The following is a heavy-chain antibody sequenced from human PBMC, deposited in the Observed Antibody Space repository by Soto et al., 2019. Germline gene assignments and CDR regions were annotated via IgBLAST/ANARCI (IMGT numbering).Heavy chain of an antibody. CDR3: AKMPNYYDSSGYYPPGNY. D-gene: IGHD3-22*01. CDR1: GFTFSSYG. J-gene: IGHJ4*02. CDR2: ISYDGSNK. Sequence: QVQLVESGGGVVQPGRSLRLSCAASGFTFSSYGMHWVRQAPGKGLEWVAVISYDGSNKYYADSVKGRFTISRDNSKNTLYLQMNSLRAEDTAVYYCAKMPNYYDSSGYYPPGNYWGQGTLVTVSS. V-gene: IGHV3-30*18.